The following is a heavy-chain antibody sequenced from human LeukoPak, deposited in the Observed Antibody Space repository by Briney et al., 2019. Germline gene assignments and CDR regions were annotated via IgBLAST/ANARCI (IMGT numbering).Heavy chain of an antibody. Sequence: SVKVSCKASGGTFISYAISWVRQAPGQGLEWMGRIIPILGIANYAQKFQGRVTITADKSTSTAYMELSSLRSEDTAVYYCARDLGKNDYWGQGTLVTVSS. CDR3: ARDLGKNDY. V-gene: IGHV1-69*04. CDR1: GGTFISYA. D-gene: IGHD7-27*01. J-gene: IGHJ4*02. CDR2: IIPILGIA.